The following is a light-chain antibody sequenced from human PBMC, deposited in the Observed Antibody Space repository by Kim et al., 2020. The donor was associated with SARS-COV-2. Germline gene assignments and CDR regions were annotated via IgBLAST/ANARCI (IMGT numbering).Light chain of an antibody. Sequence: DIQMTQSPSSLSASVGDRVTITCRASQSISSYLNWYQQKPGKAPKILIYAATSLQSGVSSTFSGSGSGTDFTLTISSLQPEDFATYYCQQSYSTPTFGGGTKVDIK. V-gene: IGKV1-39*01. CDR1: QSISSY. CDR3: QQSYSTPT. CDR2: AAT. J-gene: IGKJ4*01.